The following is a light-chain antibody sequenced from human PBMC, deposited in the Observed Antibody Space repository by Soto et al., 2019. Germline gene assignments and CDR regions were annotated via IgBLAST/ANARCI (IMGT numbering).Light chain of an antibody. CDR1: QSVSSSY. V-gene: IGKV3-20*01. CDR3: QQCGKSLT. CDR2: GAS. J-gene: IGKJ4*01. Sequence: EIVLTQSPGTLSLSPGERATLSCRASQSVSSSYLAWYQQKPGQAPRLLIYGASSRATGIPNRFSGSGSGTDFTLTISRLVPEDFAVYYCQQCGKSLTFGGGTKVEIK.